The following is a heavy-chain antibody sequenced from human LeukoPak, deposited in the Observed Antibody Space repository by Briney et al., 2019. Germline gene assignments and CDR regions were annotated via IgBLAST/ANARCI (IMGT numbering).Heavy chain of an antibody. Sequence: GGSLRLSCAASGFTFSSYAMHWVRQAPGKGLEHVSAISSNGGSTYYANSVKGRFIISRDNSKNTLYLQMGSLRAEDMAVYYCARGQGRIVVVTANWFDPWGQGTLVTVSS. J-gene: IGHJ5*02. CDR1: GFTFSSYA. D-gene: IGHD2-21*02. CDR3: ARGQGRIVVVTANWFDP. CDR2: ISSNGGST. V-gene: IGHV3-64*01.